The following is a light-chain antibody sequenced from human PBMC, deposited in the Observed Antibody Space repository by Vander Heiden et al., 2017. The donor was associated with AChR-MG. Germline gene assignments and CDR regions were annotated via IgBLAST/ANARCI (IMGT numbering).Light chain of an antibody. Sequence: VVMTQSPLSLPVTLGQPASISCRSSQSLVHSDGNTYLNWFQQRPGQSPRRLIYKVSNRDSGVPDRFSGSGSGTDSTLKISRVEAEDVGVYYCMQGTHWPPWTFGQGTKVEIK. CDR1: QSLVHSDGNTY. CDR3: MQGTHWPPWT. V-gene: IGKV2-30*02. J-gene: IGKJ1*01. CDR2: KVS.